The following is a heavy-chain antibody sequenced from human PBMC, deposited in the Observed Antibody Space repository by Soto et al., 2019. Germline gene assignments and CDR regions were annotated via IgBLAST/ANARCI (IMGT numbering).Heavy chain of an antibody. V-gene: IGHV4-4*07. CDR1: GDSISSYF. Sequence: SETLSLTCTVSGDSISSYFWSWIRQPAGKGLEWIGRIHSSGTTNYNPSLKSRVTMSVDTSKNQFSLKLTSVTAADTAVYYCARDRIIGTSYSDYWGQGILVTVSS. J-gene: IGHJ4*02. CDR3: ARDRIIGTSYSDY. CDR2: IHSSGTT. D-gene: IGHD1-7*01.